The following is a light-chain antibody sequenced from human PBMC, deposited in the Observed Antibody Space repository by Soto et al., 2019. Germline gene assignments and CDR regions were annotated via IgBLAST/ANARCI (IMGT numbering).Light chain of an antibody. CDR3: QQYYGLPPLT. J-gene: IGKJ5*01. Sequence: DIQMTQSPSSLSASIGDRVTITCQASQNITNNLSWYQQKPGKAPNLFIYHASKLAKGVTSRFSGSGSGTDFSFIITSLQREDLATYYCQQYYGLPPLTFGQGTRLEIK. CDR1: QNITNN. CDR2: HAS. V-gene: IGKV1-33*01.